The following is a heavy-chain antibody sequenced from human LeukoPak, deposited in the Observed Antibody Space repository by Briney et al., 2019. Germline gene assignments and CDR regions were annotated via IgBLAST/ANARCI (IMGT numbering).Heavy chain of an antibody. J-gene: IGHJ4*02. CDR3: ARDRSGFYSIDQ. Sequence: GGSLRLSCAASGFTFSDHYMDWVRQAPGKGLEWVGRTRNKANSYTTEYAASVKGRFTISRDDSENSLSLQMNSLRAEDTAVYYCARDRSGFYSIDQWGQGTLVTVSP. V-gene: IGHV3-72*01. D-gene: IGHD5-12*01. CDR1: GFTFSDHY. CDR2: TRNKANSYTT.